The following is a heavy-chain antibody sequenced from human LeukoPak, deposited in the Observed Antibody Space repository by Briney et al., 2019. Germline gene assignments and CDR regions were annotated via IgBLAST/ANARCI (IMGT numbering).Heavy chain of an antibody. CDR1: GGSIGSNY. D-gene: IGHD1-14*01. J-gene: IGHJ4*02. CDR3: ARVSFYGTRLGGVDY. V-gene: IGHV4-59*01. CDR2: ISYSGST. Sequence: SETLSLTCTVSGGSIGSNYWNWIRQPPGKGLEWIGYISYSGSTNYNPSLRSRVTISVDTSKKQFSLKLSSVTAADTAVYYCARVSFYGTRLGGVDYWGQGTLVTVSS.